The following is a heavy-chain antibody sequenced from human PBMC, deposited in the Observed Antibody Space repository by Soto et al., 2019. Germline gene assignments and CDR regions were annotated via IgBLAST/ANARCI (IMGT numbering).Heavy chain of an antibody. CDR1: GGAVSSGGYS. Sequence: PSEGRCLTCSVSGGAVSSGGYSWSWIRQPPGKGLGWVGYIYHSGSTYYNPSLKSRVTISVDRSKNQFSLKLSSVTAADTAVYYCARVVCSGGSCYESDYWGQGTLVTVS. CDR3: ARVVCSGGSCYESDY. D-gene: IGHD2-15*01. J-gene: IGHJ4*02. V-gene: IGHV4-30-2*01. CDR2: IYHSGST.